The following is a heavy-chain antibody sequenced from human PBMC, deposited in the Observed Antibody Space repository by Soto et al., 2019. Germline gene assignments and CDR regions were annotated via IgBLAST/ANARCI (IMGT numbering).Heavy chain of an antibody. J-gene: IGHJ4*02. CDR1: VFTFTSYA. Sequence: GGSLRLSCAASVFTFTSYAMAWVRQAPGEGLEWVSHISGTGSGTYYADSVKGRFTISRDSSRNTLYLQMSGLTVDDTAVYFCAKTLRSKLTPFDYWALGTMVTVSS. CDR3: AKTLRSKLTPFDY. CDR2: ISGTGSGT. D-gene: IGHD3-9*01. V-gene: IGHV3-23*01.